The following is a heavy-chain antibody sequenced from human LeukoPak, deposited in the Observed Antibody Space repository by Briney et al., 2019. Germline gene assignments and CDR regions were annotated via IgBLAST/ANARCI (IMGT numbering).Heavy chain of an antibody. CDR3: ARDRRYCSSTSCYGFDY. Sequence: SETLSLTCTDSGGSISSHYWSWIRQPPGKGLEWIGYIYYSGSTNYNPSLKSRVTISVDTSKNQFSLKLSSVTAADTAVYYCARDRRYCSSTSCYGFDYWGQGTLVTVSS. CDR1: GGSISSHY. V-gene: IGHV4-59*11. J-gene: IGHJ4*02. D-gene: IGHD2-2*01. CDR2: IYYSGST.